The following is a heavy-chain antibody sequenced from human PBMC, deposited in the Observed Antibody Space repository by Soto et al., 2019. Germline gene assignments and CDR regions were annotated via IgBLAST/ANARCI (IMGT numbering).Heavy chain of an antibody. Sequence: GESLKISCKGSGYSFTSYWIGWVRQMPGKGLEWMGIIYPGDSDTRYSPSFQGQVTISADKSISTAYLQWSSLKASDTAMYYCARQGVPAAMFLSQENAFDIWGQGTMVTVSS. J-gene: IGHJ3*02. CDR3: ARQGVPAAMFLSQENAFDI. D-gene: IGHD2-2*01. V-gene: IGHV5-51*01. CDR2: IYPGDSDT. CDR1: GYSFTSYW.